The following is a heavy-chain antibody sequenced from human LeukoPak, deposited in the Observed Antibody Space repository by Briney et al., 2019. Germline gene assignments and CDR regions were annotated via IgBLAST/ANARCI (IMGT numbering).Heavy chain of an antibody. Sequence: PGGSLRLSRAASGFTFSSYGMHWVRRAPGKGLEWVAFIRYDGTNKYYADSVKGRFTISRDNSKNTLYLQMNSLRAEDAAVYYCAKDRESNIVLVPAAVDHWGQGTLVTVPS. CDR2: IRYDGTNK. J-gene: IGHJ4*02. CDR1: GFTFSSYG. D-gene: IGHD2-2*01. V-gene: IGHV3-30*02. CDR3: AKDRESNIVLVPAAVDH.